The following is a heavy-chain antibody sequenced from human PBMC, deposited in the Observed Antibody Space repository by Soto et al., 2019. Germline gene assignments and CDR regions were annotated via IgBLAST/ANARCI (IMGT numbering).Heavy chain of an antibody. CDR1: GFTFSPYW. CDR3: ARGSNQDY. V-gene: IGHV3-7*03. J-gene: IGHJ4*02. D-gene: IGHD2-8*01. Sequence: EVQLVESGGDLVQPGGSLRLSCVASGFTFSPYWMSWVCQAPGRGLQWVATINNDGSEKYYADSVKGRFTISRDNARDLLYLQLTSLRAEDTAIYYCARGSNQDYWGQGTLVAVSS. CDR2: INNDGSEK.